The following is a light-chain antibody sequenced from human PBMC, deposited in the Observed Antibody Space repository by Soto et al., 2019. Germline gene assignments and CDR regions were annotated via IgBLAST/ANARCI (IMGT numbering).Light chain of an antibody. CDR2: EVS. J-gene: IGLJ1*01. V-gene: IGLV2-8*01. CDR1: SSDVGGYNY. Sequence: QSALTQPPSASGSPGQSVTISCTGTSSDVGGYNYVSWYQQHPGKAPKLMIYEVSKRPSGVPDRFSGSRSGMTASLTISGLQPEDEADYFCASYRSANTLVVFGTGTKVTVL. CDR3: ASYRSANTLVV.